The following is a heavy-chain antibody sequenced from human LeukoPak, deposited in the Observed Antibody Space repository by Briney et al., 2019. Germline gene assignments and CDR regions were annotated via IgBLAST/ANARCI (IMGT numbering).Heavy chain of an antibody. CDR2: INHSGST. V-gene: IGHV4-34*01. Sequence: SETLSLTCAVYGGSFSGYYWSWIRQPPGKGLEWIGEINHSGSTNYNPSLKSRVTISVDTSKNQFSLKLNSVTAADTAVYYCARGLIVCSGGSCYSGYYYGMDVWGRGTTVTVSS. CDR1: GGSFSGYY. J-gene: IGHJ6*02. CDR3: ARGLIVCSGGSCYSGYYYGMDV. D-gene: IGHD2-15*01.